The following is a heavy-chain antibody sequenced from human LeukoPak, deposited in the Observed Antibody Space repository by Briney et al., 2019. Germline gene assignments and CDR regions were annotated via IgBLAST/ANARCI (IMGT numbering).Heavy chain of an antibody. J-gene: IGHJ4*02. CDR2: IRYDGSNK. V-gene: IGHV3-30*02. CDR1: GFTFSNYG. D-gene: IGHD3-22*01. Sequence: PGGSLRLSCAASGFTFSNYGMHWVRQAPGKGLEWVTFIRYDGSNKYYADSVKGRFTISRDNSKNTLYLQMNSLRAEDTAVYYCAKARPYYDSSGYYYPDYWGQGTLVTVSS. CDR3: AKARPYYDSSGYYYPDY.